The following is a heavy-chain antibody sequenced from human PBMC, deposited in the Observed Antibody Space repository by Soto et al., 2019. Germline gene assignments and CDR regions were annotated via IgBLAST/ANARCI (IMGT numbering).Heavy chain of an antibody. V-gene: IGHV4-39*01. Sequence: QLEESGPGLVKPSETLSLTCTVSGDSVSSCCFYWAWIRQPPGKGLEWVGSIHYSGSTYYSWPLKSRGTISVDTSKNQLSLRLTFVTAADTAVYYCARARSYEGQMITNYDMDVWGEGTPVTVSS. D-gene: IGHD2-8*01. CDR3: ARARSYEGQMITNYDMDV. J-gene: IGHJ6*03. CDR1: GDSVSSCCFY. CDR2: IHYSGST.